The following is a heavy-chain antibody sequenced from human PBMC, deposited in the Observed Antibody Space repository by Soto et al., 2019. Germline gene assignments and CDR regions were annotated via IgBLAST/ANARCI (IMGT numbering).Heavy chain of an antibody. V-gene: IGHV3-23*01. CDR1: GFTFSSYA. Sequence: EVQLSESGGGLVQPGGSLRLSCAASGFTFSSYAMSWVRQAPGKGLEWVSAISGSGGSTYYADSVKGRFTISRDNSKNTLYLQMNSLRAEDTAVYYCAKEEGYCSSTSCYRRYYFDYWGQGTLVTVSS. D-gene: IGHD2-2*01. J-gene: IGHJ4*02. CDR3: AKEEGYCSSTSCYRRYYFDY. CDR2: ISGSGGST.